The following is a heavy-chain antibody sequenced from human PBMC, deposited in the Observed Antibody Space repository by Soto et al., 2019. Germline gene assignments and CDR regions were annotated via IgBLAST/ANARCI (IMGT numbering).Heavy chain of an antibody. Sequence: QVQLVQSGAEVKKPGASVKVSCKASGYTFTSYGITWVRQPPGQGLEWMGWISAYNGNTNYAQKLQGRVTMTTDTSTSTAYMELRSLSSDDTAVYYCARATYYYDSSGYYPDYWGQGTLVTVSS. CDR3: ARATYYYDSSGYYPDY. J-gene: IGHJ4*02. CDR1: GYTFTSYG. V-gene: IGHV1-18*01. CDR2: ISAYNGNT. D-gene: IGHD3-22*01.